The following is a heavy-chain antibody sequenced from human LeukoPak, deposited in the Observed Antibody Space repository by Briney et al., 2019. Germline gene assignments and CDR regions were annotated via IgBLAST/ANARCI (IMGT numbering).Heavy chain of an antibody. CDR3: AIEPRQLFTSSWPS. CDR1: GFTFSDYW. D-gene: IGHD6-13*01. J-gene: IGHJ5*01. Sequence: SGGSLRLSCAASGFTFSDYWMTWVRQAPGKGLEWVANIKEDGSEKYYVDSVKGRFTVSRDNGKNTLFLQMSSLRVEDTAVYYCAIEPRQLFTSSWPSWGHGTLVTVST. V-gene: IGHV3-7*01. CDR2: IKEDGSEK.